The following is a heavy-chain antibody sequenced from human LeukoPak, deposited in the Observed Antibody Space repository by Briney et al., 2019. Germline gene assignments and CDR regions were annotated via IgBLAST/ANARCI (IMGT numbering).Heavy chain of an antibody. D-gene: IGHD2-21*02. CDR1: GHTFTGYY. J-gene: IGHJ4*02. V-gene: IGHV1-2*02. CDR2: INPNSGGT. Sequence: ASVKVSCKASGHTFTGYYMHWVRQAPGQGLEWMGWINPNSGGTNYAQKFQGRVTMTRDTSISTAYMELSRLRSDDTAVYYCASSTATSTRIDYWGQGTLVTVSS. CDR3: ASSTATSTRIDY.